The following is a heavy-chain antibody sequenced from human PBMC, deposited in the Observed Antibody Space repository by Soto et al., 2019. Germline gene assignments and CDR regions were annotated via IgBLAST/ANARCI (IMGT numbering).Heavy chain of an antibody. CDR2: ISWNSGSI. D-gene: IGHD3-22*01. V-gene: IGHV3-9*01. Sequence: AGGSLRLSCAASGFTFDDYAMHWVRQAPGKGLEWVSGISWNSGSIGYADSVKGRFTISRDNAKNSLYLQMNSLRAEDTALYYCAKDPDYYDSSGYFDYWGQGTLVTVSS. CDR1: GFTFDDYA. J-gene: IGHJ4*02. CDR3: AKDPDYYDSSGYFDY.